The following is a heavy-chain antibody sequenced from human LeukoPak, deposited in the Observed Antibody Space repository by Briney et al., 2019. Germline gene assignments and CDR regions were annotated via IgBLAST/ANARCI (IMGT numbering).Heavy chain of an antibody. V-gene: IGHV3-30*18. CDR3: AKDPGGVYGWGPSDV. J-gene: IGHJ6*02. D-gene: IGHD3-10*01. CDR2: ISYDGSNK. Sequence: PGGSLRLSCAASGFTFSSYGMHWVRQAPGKGLEWVAVISYDGSNKYYADSVKGRFTISRDNSKNTLYLQMNSLRAEDTAVYYCAKDPGGVYGWGPSDVWGQGTTVTVSS. CDR1: GFTFSSYG.